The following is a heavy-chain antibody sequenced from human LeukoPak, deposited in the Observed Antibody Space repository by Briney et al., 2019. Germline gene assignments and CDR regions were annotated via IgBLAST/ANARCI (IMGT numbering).Heavy chain of an antibody. CDR3: ARHSTWFDP. CDR2: IYYSGNT. V-gene: IGHV4-59*08. J-gene: IGHJ5*02. CDR1: GGSISSYY. Sequence: SETLSLICTVSGGSISSYYWTWIRQPPGKGLEWIGYIYYSGNTDYNPSLKSRVTISVDTSKNQFSLKLTSVTAADTAVYYCARHSTWFDPWGQGTLVTVSS.